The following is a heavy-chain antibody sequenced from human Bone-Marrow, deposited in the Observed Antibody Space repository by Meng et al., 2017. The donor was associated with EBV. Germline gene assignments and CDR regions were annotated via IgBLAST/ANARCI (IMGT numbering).Heavy chain of an antibody. D-gene: IGHD5-18*01. CDR2: IYYSGST. CDR1: GGSVSSGSYY. CDR3: ARDNVDTAMVPH. V-gene: IGHV4-61*01. J-gene: IGHJ4*02. Sequence: QVQLRESGPGLVKPSGTLSLTCTVSGGSVSSGSYYWSWIRQPPGKGLEWIGYIYYSGSTNYNPSLKSRVTISVDTSKNQFSLKLSSVTAADTAVYYCARDNVDTAMVPHWGQGTLVTVSS.